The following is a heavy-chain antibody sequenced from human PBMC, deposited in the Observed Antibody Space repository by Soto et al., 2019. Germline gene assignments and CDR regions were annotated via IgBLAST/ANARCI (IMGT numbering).Heavy chain of an antibody. J-gene: IGHJ4*02. D-gene: IGHD4-17*01. V-gene: IGHV4-31*03. CDR2: IFYGGTT. CDR1: GDSIGSDSYY. CDR3: ARDHGDYPRRENYFDY. Sequence: SATLSLTCTVSGDSIGSDSYYWGWIRQPPGKGLEWIAVIFYGGTTYYNPSLKSRVTISVDTSKNQFSLKLSSVTAADTAVYYCARDHGDYPRRENYFDYWGQGTLVTVSS.